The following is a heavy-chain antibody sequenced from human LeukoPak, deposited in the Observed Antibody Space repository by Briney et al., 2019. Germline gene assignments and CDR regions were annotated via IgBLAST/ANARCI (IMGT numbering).Heavy chain of an antibody. CDR3: ARDSCSSTSCYETH. J-gene: IGHJ4*02. CDR1: GFSFSSYS. V-gene: IGHV3-21*01. CDR2: IRSSSSYI. Sequence: GGSLRLSCAASGFSFSSYSMNWVRQAPGKGLEWVSSIRSSSSYIYYADSVKGRFIISRDNAKNSLYLQMNSLRAEDTAVYYCARDSCSSTSCYETHWGQGTLVSVSS. D-gene: IGHD2-2*01.